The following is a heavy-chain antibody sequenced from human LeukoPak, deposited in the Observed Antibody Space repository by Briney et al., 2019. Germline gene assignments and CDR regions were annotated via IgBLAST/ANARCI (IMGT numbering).Heavy chain of an antibody. CDR3: ARRIIVATIDY. J-gene: IGHJ4*02. V-gene: IGHV4-39*01. CDR1: GGSISSSNYY. CDR2: IYYSGNT. Sequence: SETLSLTCIVSGGSISSSNYYWAWIRQPPGQGLVWIGSIYYSGNTFYNPSLKSRVTIFADTSKNQFSLKLSSVTAADTAVYYCARRIIVATIDYWGQGTLVTVSS. D-gene: IGHD5-12*01.